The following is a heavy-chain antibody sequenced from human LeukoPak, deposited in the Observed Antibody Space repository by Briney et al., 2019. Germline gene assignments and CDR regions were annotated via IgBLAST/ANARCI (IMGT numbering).Heavy chain of an antibody. V-gene: IGHV1-2*02. CDR3: ARGICGTSGYHYYYWYFDL. J-gene: IGHJ2*01. D-gene: IGHD3-22*01. CDR2: INPNSGGT. Sequence: ASVKVSCKASGYTFTGYYVHWLRQAPGQGLEWMGWINPNSGGTNYAQKFQDRVTLTRDTSISTAYMELSRLRSDDTAVYFCARGICGTSGYHYYYWYFDLWGRGTLVTVSS. CDR1: GYTFTGYY.